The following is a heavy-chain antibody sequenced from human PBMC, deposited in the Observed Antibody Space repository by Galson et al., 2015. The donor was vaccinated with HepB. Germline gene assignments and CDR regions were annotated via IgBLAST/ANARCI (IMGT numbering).Heavy chain of an antibody. D-gene: IGHD3-10*01. CDR1: GFTFSSYS. V-gene: IGHV3-21*01. Sequence: SLRLSCAASGFTFSSYSMNWVRQAPGKGLEWVSSISSSSSYIYYADSVKGRFTISRDNAKNSLYLQMNSLRAEDTAVYYCARGRRLGSYYSYYFDYWGQGTLVTVSS. CDR3: ARGRRLGSYYSYYFDY. J-gene: IGHJ4*02. CDR2: ISSSSSYI.